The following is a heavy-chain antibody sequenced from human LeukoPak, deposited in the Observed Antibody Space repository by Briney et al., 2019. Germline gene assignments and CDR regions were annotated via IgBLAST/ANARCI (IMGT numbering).Heavy chain of an antibody. CDR2: ISGSGGST. CDR3: AKDQGLGYYDYVWGTPWAFDI. J-gene: IGHJ3*02. D-gene: IGHD3-16*01. CDR1: GFTFSSYG. Sequence: GGTLRLSCAASGFTFSSYGMSWVRQAPGKGLEWVSAISGSGGSTYYADSVKGRFTISRDNSKNTLYLQMNSLRAEDTAVYYCAKDQGLGYYDYVWGTPWAFDIWGQGTMVTVSS. V-gene: IGHV3-23*01.